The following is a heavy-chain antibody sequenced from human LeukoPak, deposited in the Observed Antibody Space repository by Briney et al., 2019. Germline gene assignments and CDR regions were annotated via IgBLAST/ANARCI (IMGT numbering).Heavy chain of an antibody. J-gene: IGHJ4*02. D-gene: IGHD3-10*01. V-gene: IGHV3-7*01. CDR2: IKQDESEK. CDR3: ARDRAGSY. CDR1: GFTFSNYW. Sequence: GGSLRLSCAASGFTFSNYWMSWVRQAPGKGLGWVANIKQDESEKYHVDSVKGRFTISRGNAKNSLYLQMNSLRAEDTAVYYCARDRAGSYWGQGTLVIVSS.